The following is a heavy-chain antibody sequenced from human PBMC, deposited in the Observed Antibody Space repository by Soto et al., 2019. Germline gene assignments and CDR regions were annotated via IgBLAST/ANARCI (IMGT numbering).Heavy chain of an antibody. V-gene: IGHV4-39*01. Sequence: QLQLQESGPGLVKPSETLSLTCTVSGGSISSGRYYWGWIRQPPGEGLEWIGSIYYSGSTYSNPSLKSRVTISVDTSKNQFSLRLSSVTAADTAVYYCARHSDCSGGSCYSEYFAVGNWFDPWGQGTLVTVSS. CDR1: GGSISSGRYY. D-gene: IGHD2-15*01. CDR2: IYYSGST. J-gene: IGHJ5*02. CDR3: ARHSDCSGGSCYSEYFAVGNWFDP.